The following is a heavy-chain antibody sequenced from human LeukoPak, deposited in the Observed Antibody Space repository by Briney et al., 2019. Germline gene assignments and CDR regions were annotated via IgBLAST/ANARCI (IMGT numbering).Heavy chain of an antibody. CDR3: ARDPGGWGNFDY. D-gene: IGHD6-19*01. J-gene: IGHJ4*02. CDR1: GFTVTTNS. CDR2: IYSGGST. V-gene: IGHV3-66*01. Sequence: GGSLRLSCAVSGFTVTTNSMSWVRQAPGKGLKWVSVIYSGGSTYYADSVKGRFTISRDYSKNTLYLQMNSLRAEGTAVYYCARDPGGWGNFDYWGQGTLVTVSS.